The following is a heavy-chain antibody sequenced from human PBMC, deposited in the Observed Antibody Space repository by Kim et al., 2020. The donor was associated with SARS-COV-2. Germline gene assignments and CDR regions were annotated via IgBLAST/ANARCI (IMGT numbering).Heavy chain of an antibody. CDR1: GGSISSYY. D-gene: IGHD3-22*01. V-gene: IGHV4-4*07. Sequence: SETLSLTCTVSGGSISSYYWSWIRQPAGKGLEWIGRIYTSGSTNYNPSLKSRVTMSVDTSKNQFSLKLSSVTAADTAVYYCARVPYDSSGYYSSNWFDPWGQGTLVTVSS. CDR3: ARVPYDSSGYYSSNWFDP. J-gene: IGHJ5*02. CDR2: IYTSGST.